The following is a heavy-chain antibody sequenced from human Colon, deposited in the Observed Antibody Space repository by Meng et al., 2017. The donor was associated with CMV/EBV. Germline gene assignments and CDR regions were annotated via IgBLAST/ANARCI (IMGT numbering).Heavy chain of an antibody. CDR1: GYTFPSYG. CDR3: ERERDSGSYYWFDS. Sequence: SVPVSCLASGYTFPSYGISWLRQAPPQGLEWMGWISAYHGNTIYARNLQGRVTMTPDTSTSTAYMELRSLRSDDAAVYYCERERDSGSYYWFDSWGQGTLVTVSS. D-gene: IGHD1-26*01. V-gene: IGHV1-18*01. J-gene: IGHJ5*01. CDR2: ISAYHGNT.